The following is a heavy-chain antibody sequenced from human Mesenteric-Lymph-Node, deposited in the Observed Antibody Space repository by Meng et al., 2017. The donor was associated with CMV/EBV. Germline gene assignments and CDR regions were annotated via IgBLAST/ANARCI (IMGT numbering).Heavy chain of an antibody. CDR2: ISGSGGST. Sequence: GGSLRLSCAASGFTFSSYAMSWVRQAPGKGLEWVSVISGSGGSTYYADSVKGRFTISRDNSKNTLYLQMNSLRAEDTAVYYCARSRYGGNAGDFDHWGQGTLVTVSS. CDR3: ARSRYGGNAGDFDH. D-gene: IGHD4-23*01. V-gene: IGHV3-23*01. J-gene: IGHJ4*02. CDR1: GFTFSSYA.